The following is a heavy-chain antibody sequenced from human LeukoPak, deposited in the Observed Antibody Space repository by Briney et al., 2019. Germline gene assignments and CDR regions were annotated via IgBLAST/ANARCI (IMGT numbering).Heavy chain of an antibody. CDR2: INPRDSDT. D-gene: IGHD6-19*01. Sequence: GESLKISCKDSGYSFISYWIGWVRQMPGKGLEWMGIINPRDSDTRYSPSFQGQVTISADKSITTTYLQWSSLRASDTAMYYCASIAVDAIYWGQGTLVTVSS. V-gene: IGHV5-51*01. J-gene: IGHJ4*02. CDR3: ASIAVDAIY. CDR1: GYSFISYW.